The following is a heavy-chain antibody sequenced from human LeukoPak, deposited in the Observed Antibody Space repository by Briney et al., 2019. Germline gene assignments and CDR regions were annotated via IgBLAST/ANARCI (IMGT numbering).Heavy chain of an antibody. J-gene: IGHJ4*02. V-gene: IGHV1-18*01. CDR2: ISAYNGNT. CDR1: GYTFTSYG. Sequence: GASVKVSCKASGYTFTSYGISWVRQAPGQGLEWMGWISAYNGNTNYAQKLQGRVTMTTDTSTSTAYMELRSLRSDDTAVYYCAREHDSSGYYFFDYWGQGTLVTVSS. D-gene: IGHD3-22*01. CDR3: AREHDSSGYYFFDY.